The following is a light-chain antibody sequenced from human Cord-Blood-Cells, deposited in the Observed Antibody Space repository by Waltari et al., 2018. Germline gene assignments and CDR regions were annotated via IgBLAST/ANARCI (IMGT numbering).Light chain of an antibody. CDR2: EVS. V-gene: IGLV2-23*02. J-gene: IGLJ1*01. CDR1: SSDVGSYNL. CDR3: CSYAGSSTYV. Sequence: QSALTQPASVSGSPGKSITISCTGTSSDVGSYNLVSWYQQHPGKAPKLMIYEVSKRPSGVSNRFSGSKSGNTASLTISGLQAEDDADYYCCSYAGSSTYVVGTGTKVTVL.